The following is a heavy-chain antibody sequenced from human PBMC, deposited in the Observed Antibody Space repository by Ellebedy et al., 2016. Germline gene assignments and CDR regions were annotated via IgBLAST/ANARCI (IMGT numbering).Heavy chain of an antibody. V-gene: IGHV3-23*01. CDR2: ITGSGGNT. D-gene: IGHD3-10*01. CDR3: AKGNGRSYYGSGTAPEY. J-gene: IGHJ4*02. CDR1: GFSFRTSV. Sequence: GESLKISCAASGFSFRTSVMSWVRQPPGKGLEWVSGITGSGGNTYYAESVKGRFTISRDNPKNKLYLQINSLRAEDTAVYYCAKGNGRSYYGSGTAPEYWGQGTLVTVSS.